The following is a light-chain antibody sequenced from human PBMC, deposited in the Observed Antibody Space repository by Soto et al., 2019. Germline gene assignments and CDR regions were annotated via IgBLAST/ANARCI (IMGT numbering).Light chain of an antibody. J-gene: IGKJ5*01. V-gene: IGKV3D-20*02. CDR1: QSVSSSY. Sequence: ELVWRQSPGTLSLSPGERATLSCRASQSVSSSYLAWYQQKPGQAPRLLIYDASTRATGIPARFSGSGSGTDFTLTISMLEPEDFAIYYCQQRHSSVTFGQGTRLEIK. CDR3: QQRHSSVT. CDR2: DAS.